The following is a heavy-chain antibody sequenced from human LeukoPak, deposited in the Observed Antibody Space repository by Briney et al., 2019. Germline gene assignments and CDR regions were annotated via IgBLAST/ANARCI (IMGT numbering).Heavy chain of an antibody. J-gene: IGHJ2*01. V-gene: IGHV1-2*02. D-gene: IGHD3-10*01. CDR1: GYTFTAHY. CDR3: ARGRGTTMVRGVITNYFDL. Sequence: ASVKVSCRASGYTFTAHYIHWVRQAPGQGLEWMGWIDPNSGGTNYAQKFLGSVTMTGDTSINTVFMELSRLRSDGTAIYYCARGRGTTMVRGVITNYFDLWGRGSLVTVSS. CDR2: IDPNSGGT.